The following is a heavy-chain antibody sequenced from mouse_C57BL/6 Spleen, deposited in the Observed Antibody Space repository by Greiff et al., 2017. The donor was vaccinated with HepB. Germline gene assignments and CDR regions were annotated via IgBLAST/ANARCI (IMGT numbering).Heavy chain of an antibody. D-gene: IGHD2-2*01. V-gene: IGHV1-26*01. J-gene: IGHJ3*01. CDR3: ARYLYYGYDVVWFAD. Sequence: EVQLQQSGPELVKPGASVKISCKASGYTFTDYYMNWVKQSHGKSLEWIGDINPNNGGTSYNQKFKGKATLTVDKSSSTAYMELRSLTSEDSAVYYCARYLYYGYDVVWFADWGQGTLVTVSA. CDR2: INPNNGGT. CDR1: GYTFTDYY.